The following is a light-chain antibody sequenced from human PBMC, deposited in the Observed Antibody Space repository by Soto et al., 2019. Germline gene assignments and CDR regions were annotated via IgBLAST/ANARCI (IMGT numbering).Light chain of an antibody. CDR1: SSDVGGYSY. Sequence: QSVLTQPASVSGSPGQSIAISCTGPSSDVGGYSYVSWYQQQPGKAPKLVISDVSNRPSWVSDRFSGSKSGNTASLTISGLQTEDEADYYCASYTTSSTYVFGTGTKVTVL. CDR3: ASYTTSSTYV. V-gene: IGLV2-14*01. J-gene: IGLJ1*01. CDR2: DVS.